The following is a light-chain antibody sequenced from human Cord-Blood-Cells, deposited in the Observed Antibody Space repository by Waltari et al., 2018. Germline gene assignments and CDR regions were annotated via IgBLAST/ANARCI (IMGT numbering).Light chain of an antibody. Sequence: EIVLTQSPGTLSLSPGERATLSCRASQSVSSSYLACYQQKPGQAPRLLIYGASSRATGIPDRFSGSGSGTDFTLTISRLEPEDFAVYYCQQYGSSPLITFGPGTKVDIK. CDR3: QQYGSSPLIT. J-gene: IGKJ3*01. CDR2: GAS. CDR1: QSVSSSY. V-gene: IGKV3-20*01.